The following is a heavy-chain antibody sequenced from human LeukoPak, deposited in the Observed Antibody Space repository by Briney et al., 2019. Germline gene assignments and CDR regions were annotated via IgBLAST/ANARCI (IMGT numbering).Heavy chain of an antibody. CDR2: IWYDGSNK. CDR3: ARDGGTRTMWYYYGMDV. CDR1: GFTFSSYW. J-gene: IGHJ6*02. D-gene: IGHD1-14*01. V-gene: IGHV3-33*08. Sequence: TGGSLRLSCAASGFTFSSYWMNWARQAPGKGLEWVAVIWYDGSNKYYADSVKGRFTISRDNSKNTLYLQMNSLRAEDTAVYYCARDGGTRTMWYYYGMDVWGQGTTVTVSS.